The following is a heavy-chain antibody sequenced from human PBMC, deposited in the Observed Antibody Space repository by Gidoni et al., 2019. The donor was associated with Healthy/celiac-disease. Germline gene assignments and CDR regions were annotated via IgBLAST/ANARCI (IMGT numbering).Heavy chain of an antibody. CDR1: GFTFISYE. Sequence: EVQLVESGGGLVQPGGSLRLSCAASGFTFISYEMNWVRQAPGKGLEWVSYISSSGSTIYYADSVKGRFTISRDNAKNSLYLQMNSLRAEDTAVYYCARSASGSYVAYYFDYWGQGTLVTVSS. D-gene: IGHD1-26*01. J-gene: IGHJ4*02. CDR3: ARSASGSYVAYYFDY. V-gene: IGHV3-48*03. CDR2: ISSSGSTI.